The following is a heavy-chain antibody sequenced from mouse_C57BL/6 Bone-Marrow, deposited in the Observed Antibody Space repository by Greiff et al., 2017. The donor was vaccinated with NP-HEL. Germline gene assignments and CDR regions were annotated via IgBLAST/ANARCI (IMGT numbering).Heavy chain of an antibody. CDR3: ASLYYCSTLGYFDV. Sequence: VQLQQPGAELVKPGASVKLSCKASGYTFTSYWMQWVQQRPGQGLEWIGEIDPSDSYTTYNQKFKGKATLTVDTSSSTAYMQLSSLTTEDAAVYYCASLYYCSTLGYFDVWGTGTTVTVSS. CDR1: GYTFTSYW. J-gene: IGHJ1*03. D-gene: IGHD1-1*01. V-gene: IGHV1-50*01. CDR2: IDPSDSYT.